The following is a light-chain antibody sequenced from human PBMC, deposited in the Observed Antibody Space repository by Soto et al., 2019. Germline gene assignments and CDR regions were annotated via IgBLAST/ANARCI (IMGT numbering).Light chain of an antibody. Sequence: NFMLTQPHSVSESPGKTVTISCTGSSGSVASNFVHWYQRRPGSAPTIVIYEDNQRPSGVPDRFSGSIDSSSNSASLTISGLKTEDEADYFCQSYDRSSLYVFGTGTKLTVL. J-gene: IGLJ1*01. CDR2: EDN. V-gene: IGLV6-57*02. CDR3: QSYDRSSLYV. CDR1: SGSVASNF.